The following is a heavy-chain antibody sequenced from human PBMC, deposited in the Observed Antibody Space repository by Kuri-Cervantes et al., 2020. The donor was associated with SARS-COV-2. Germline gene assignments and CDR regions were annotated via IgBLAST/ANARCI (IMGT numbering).Heavy chain of an antibody. V-gene: IGHV3-7*04. Sequence: GGSLRLSCAASGFTFSSYWMSWVRQAPGKGLEWVANIKQDGSEKYYVDSVKGRFTISRDNAKNSLYLQMNSPRDEDTAVYYCAREEWLHIHDAFDIWGQGTMVTVSS. CDR3: AREEWLHIHDAFDI. J-gene: IGHJ3*02. CDR1: GFTFSSYW. CDR2: IKQDGSEK. D-gene: IGHD5-24*01.